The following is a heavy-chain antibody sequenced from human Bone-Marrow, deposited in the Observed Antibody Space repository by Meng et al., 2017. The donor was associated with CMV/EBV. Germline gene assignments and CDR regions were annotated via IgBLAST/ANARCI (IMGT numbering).Heavy chain of an antibody. CDR1: GFTFSSYW. D-gene: IGHD6-19*01. J-gene: IGHJ6*02. Sequence: GESLKISCAASGFTFSSYWMSWVRQAPGKGLEWVANIKQDGSEKYYVDSVKGRFTISRDNAKNSLYLQMNSLRAEDTAVYYCARAAPATVAGYYYGMDVWGQGTTVTVSS. V-gene: IGHV3-7*01. CDR3: ARAAPATVAGYYYGMDV. CDR2: IKQDGSEK.